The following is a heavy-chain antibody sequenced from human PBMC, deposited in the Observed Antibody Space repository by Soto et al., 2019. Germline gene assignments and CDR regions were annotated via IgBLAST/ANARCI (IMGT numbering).Heavy chain of an antibody. D-gene: IGHD2-2*01. CDR1: GYSFTSYW. CDR3: ARPFDTSNSFDY. CDR2: IYPGDSDT. Sequence: GESLKISCKGSGYSFTSYWIGWVRQMPGKGLELMGIIYPGDSDTRYSPSFQGQVTISADKSISTAFLQWGSLKASDTAMYYCARPFDTSNSFDYWGQGTLVTFSS. V-gene: IGHV5-51*01. J-gene: IGHJ5*01.